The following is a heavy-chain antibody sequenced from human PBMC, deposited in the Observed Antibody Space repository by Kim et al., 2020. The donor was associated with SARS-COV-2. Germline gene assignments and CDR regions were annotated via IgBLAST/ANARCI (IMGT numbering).Heavy chain of an antibody. V-gene: IGHV3-30*04. J-gene: IGHJ3*02. CDR2: ISYDGSNK. Sequence: GGSLRLSCAASGFTFSSYAMHWVRQAPGKGLEWVAVISYDGSNKYYADSVKGRFTISRDNSKNTLYLQMNSLRAEDTAVYYCARDHDSSGYADAFDIWG. CDR1: GFTFSSYA. CDR3: ARDHDSSGYADAFDI. D-gene: IGHD3-22*01.